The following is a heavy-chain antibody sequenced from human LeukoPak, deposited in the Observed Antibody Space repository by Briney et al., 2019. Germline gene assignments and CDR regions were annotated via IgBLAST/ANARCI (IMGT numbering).Heavy chain of an antibody. V-gene: IGHV4-31*03. CDR2: IYYSWST. J-gene: IGHJ4*02. Sequence: SETLSVTRIVSGGSIRSGGYYWSWIRPHPGKGLEWIGYIYYSWSTYYNPSVKSRATISVDTSKNQFSLNLRLVTAAATAVYYCARLSSRGYFSPDYWGQGTLVTVSS. CDR3: ARLSSRGYFSPDY. D-gene: IGHD3-10*01. CDR1: GGSIRSGGYY.